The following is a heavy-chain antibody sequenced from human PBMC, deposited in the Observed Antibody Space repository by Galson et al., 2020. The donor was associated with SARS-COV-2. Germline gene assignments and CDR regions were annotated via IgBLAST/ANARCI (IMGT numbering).Heavy chain of an antibody. J-gene: IGHJ6*02. CDR1: GGSVTSDY. CDR2: IYYSGST. CDR3: ARDHPYYYVASGYEACDGLYV. Sequence: SETLSLTCTVSGGSVTSDYWNWIRQPPGKGLEWIASIYYSGSTSYNSSLKNRVTISIDTSTNQFSLKLTTVTAADTSVYFCARDHPYYYVASGYEACDGLYVCGQGTTITVCS. V-gene: IGHV4-59*02. D-gene: IGHD3-22*01.